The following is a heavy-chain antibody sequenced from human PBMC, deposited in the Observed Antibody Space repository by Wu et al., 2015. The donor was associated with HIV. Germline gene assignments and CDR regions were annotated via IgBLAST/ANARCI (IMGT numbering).Heavy chain of an antibody. D-gene: IGHD3-22*01. CDR1: GGTFTDYP. J-gene: IGHJ6*03. Sequence: QVQLVQSGAEVKKPGSSVKVSCKSSGGTFTDYPISWVRQAPGQGLEWMGGIVPLLGTANYAQNFQGRVTITADESTSTAYMELSSLRSEDTTVYYCARGGYYDSGGYFFYYYHMDVWGKGTTVTVSS. CDR3: ARGGYYDSGGYFFYYYHMDV. V-gene: IGHV1-69*11. CDR2: IVPLLGTA.